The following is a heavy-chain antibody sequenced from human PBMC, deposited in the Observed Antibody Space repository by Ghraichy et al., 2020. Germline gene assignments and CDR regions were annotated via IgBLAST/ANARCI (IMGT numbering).Heavy chain of an antibody. Sequence: SQTLSLTCSVSGASISSSTNYWGWIRQTPGKGLEWIGSIFYSGITYYNPSLKSRVTISVDTSKNQLSLKLSSVTAADTAVYYCVIPRIAAGQFDPWGQGTLVTVSS. J-gene: IGHJ5*02. V-gene: IGHV4-39*01. D-gene: IGHD6-6*01. CDR2: IFYSGIT. CDR1: GASISSSTNY. CDR3: VIPRIAAGQFDP.